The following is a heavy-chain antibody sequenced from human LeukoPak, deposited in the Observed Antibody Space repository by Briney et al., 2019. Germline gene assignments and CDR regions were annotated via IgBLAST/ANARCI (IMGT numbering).Heavy chain of an antibody. V-gene: IGHV4-34*01. CDR2: INHGGST. D-gene: IGHD6-6*01. J-gene: IGHJ3*02. CDR1: GGSISSYY. Sequence: PSETLSLTCTVSGGSISSYYWSWIRQPPGKGLEWIGEINHGGSTSYNPSLKSRVTMSVDSSKSQFSLNLSSVTAADTAVYYCAKVYSSSSRDAFDIWGQGTMVTVSS. CDR3: AKVYSSSSRDAFDI.